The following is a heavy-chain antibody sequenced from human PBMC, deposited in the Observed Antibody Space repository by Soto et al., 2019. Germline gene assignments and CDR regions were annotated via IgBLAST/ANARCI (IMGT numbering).Heavy chain of an antibody. CDR2: ISYDGSNK. CDR3: AAGEWELLSPLDY. V-gene: IGHV3-30-3*01. J-gene: IGHJ4*02. D-gene: IGHD1-26*01. CDR1: GFTFSSYA. Sequence: QVQLVESGGSVVQPGRSLRLSCAASGFTFSSYAMHWVRQAPGKGLEWVAVISYDGSNKYYADSVKGRFTISRDNSKNTLYLQMNSLRAEDTAVYYCAAGEWELLSPLDYWGQGTLVTVSS.